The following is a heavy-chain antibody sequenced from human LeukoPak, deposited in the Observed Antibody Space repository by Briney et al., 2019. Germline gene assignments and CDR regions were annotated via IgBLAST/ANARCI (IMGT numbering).Heavy chain of an antibody. Sequence: PTDTLSLTCTLSGGSISSYYCSWSRHPPGKGREWVVNIYYSESTNYNPSLKSRVTISVDTSKNQFSLKLSSVTAADTAVYYCARHVTYSGSYYYFDYWGQGTLVTVSS. V-gene: IGHV4-59*08. CDR2: IYYSEST. J-gene: IGHJ4*02. D-gene: IGHD1-26*01. CDR3: ARHVTYSGSYYYFDY. CDR1: GGSISSYY.